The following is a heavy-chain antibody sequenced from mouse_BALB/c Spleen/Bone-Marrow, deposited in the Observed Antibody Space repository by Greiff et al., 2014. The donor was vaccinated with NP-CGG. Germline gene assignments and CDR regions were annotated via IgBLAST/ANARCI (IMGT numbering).Heavy chain of an antibody. CDR1: GYTFTSYW. V-gene: IGHV1S81*02. D-gene: IGHD1-1*01. J-gene: IGHJ4*01. CDR3: ARSSYYYGSSYVNAMDY. CDR2: INPSNGRT. Sequence: SGAGLVKPGASVKLSCKASGYTFTSYWMHWVKQRPGQGLEWIGEINPSNGRTNYNEKFKSKATLTVDKSSSTAYMQLSSLTSEDSAVYYCARSSYYYGSSYVNAMDYWGQGTSVTVSS.